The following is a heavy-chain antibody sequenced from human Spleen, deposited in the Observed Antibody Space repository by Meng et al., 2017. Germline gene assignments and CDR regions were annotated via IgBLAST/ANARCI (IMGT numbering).Heavy chain of an antibody. D-gene: IGHD3-10*01. Sequence: QRELHESCPGRLKPSGTLSLTAVVSGGSISSNNWWSWVRQPPGKGLEWIGEIYQTGSTNYNPSLKSRVTISADKSRNQFSLKLSSLTAADTAVYYCARRRTSGSYYSFQSIYFDYWGQGTLVTVSS. CDR3: ARRRTSGSYYSFQSIYFDY. V-gene: IGHV4-4*02. CDR2: IYQTGST. J-gene: IGHJ4*02. CDR1: GGSISSNNW.